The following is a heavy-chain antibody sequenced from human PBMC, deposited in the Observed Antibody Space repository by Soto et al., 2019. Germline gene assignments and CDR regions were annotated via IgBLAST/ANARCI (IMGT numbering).Heavy chain of an antibody. D-gene: IGHD1-7*01. Sequence: QVQVVESGGGLVKPGGSLRLSCAASGFTFSDYYMNWIRKAPGKGLEWVSYISSSSYYTKYADSVKGRFTISRDNAKSSLYLQMNSLRSEDTAVYYCARGGVRGTTSRGQVYNWGQGTLVTVSS. V-gene: IGHV3-11*06. CDR2: ISSSSYYT. J-gene: IGHJ4*02. CDR1: GFTFSDYY. CDR3: ARGGVRGTTSRGQVYN.